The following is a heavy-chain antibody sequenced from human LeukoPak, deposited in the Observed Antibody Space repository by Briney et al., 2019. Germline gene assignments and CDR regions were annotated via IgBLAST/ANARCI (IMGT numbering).Heavy chain of an antibody. CDR2: ISAYNGNT. CDR3: AIWYSSSSRLDY. V-gene: IGHV1-18*01. D-gene: IGHD6-6*01. J-gene: IGHJ4*02. Sequence: ASVQVSCKASGYTFTSYGISWVRQAPGQGLEWMGWISAYNGNTNYAQKLQGRVTMTTDTSTSTAYMELRSLRSDDTAVYYCAIWYSSSSRLDYWGQGTLVTVSS. CDR1: GYTFTSYG.